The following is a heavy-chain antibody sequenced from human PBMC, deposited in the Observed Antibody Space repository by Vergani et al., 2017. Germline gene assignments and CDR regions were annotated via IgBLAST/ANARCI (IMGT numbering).Heavy chain of an antibody. CDR3: ASDAHITGTTSPYDAFDI. V-gene: IGHV3-23*01. D-gene: IGHD1-7*01. Sequence: EVQLLESGGGLVQPGGSLRLSCAASGFTFSSYAMSWVRQAPGKGLDWVSAISGSGGSTYYADSVKGRFTISRDNSKNTLYLQMNSLRAEDTAVYYCASDAHITGTTSPYDAFDIWGQGTMVTVSS. CDR2: ISGSGGST. J-gene: IGHJ3*02. CDR1: GFTFSSYA.